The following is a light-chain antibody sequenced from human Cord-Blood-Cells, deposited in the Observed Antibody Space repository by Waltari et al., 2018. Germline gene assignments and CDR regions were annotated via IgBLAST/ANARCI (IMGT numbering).Light chain of an antibody. J-gene: IGKJ2*01. V-gene: IGKV3-15*01. Sequence: EIVMTQSPATLSVSPGERATLSCRASQSVSSNLAWSQQKPAQAPRLLIYGASTRATGIPARFSGSGSGTEFTLTISSLQSEDFAVYYCQQYNNWPYTFGQGTKLEIK. CDR2: GAS. CDR3: QQYNNWPYT. CDR1: QSVSSN.